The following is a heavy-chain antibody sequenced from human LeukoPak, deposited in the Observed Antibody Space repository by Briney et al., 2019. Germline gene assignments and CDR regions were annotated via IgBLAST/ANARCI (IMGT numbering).Heavy chain of an antibody. CDR3: ANDISQWEALRGYYFYYGMDV. Sequence: PGGSLRLSCAASGFTFGDYAMHWVRQAPGKGLEWVSLISVDGRNSYYADSVKGRFAISRDNNSNSLYLQVSSLRTEDTDFYYCANDISQWEALRGYYFYYGMDVWGQGTTVIVS. D-gene: IGHD6-19*01. CDR2: ISVDGRNS. V-gene: IGHV3-43*02. CDR1: GFTFGDYA. J-gene: IGHJ6*02.